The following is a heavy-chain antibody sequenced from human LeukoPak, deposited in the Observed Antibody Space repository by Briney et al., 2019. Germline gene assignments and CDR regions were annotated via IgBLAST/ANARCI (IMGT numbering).Heavy chain of an antibody. Sequence: PGGSLRLSCSASGFTFSRYAMHWARQAPGKGLEYVSAISSNGGSTYYADSVTSRFTISRDNSKNTLYLQMSTLRAEDTAVYYCVKDGSGSYYTYYFDYWGQGTLVTVSS. J-gene: IGHJ4*02. D-gene: IGHD3-10*01. CDR3: VKDGSGSYYTYYFDY. CDR2: ISSNGGST. V-gene: IGHV3-64D*06. CDR1: GFTFSRYA.